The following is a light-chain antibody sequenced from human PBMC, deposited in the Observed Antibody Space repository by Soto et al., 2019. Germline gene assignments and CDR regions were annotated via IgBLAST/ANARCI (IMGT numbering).Light chain of an antibody. J-gene: IGKJ4*01. V-gene: IGKV3-11*01. CDR3: QQYGSSPLT. CDR1: QSVTTY. CDR2: DSS. Sequence: EIVLTQSPATLSLSPGERASLSCRASQSVTTYLAWYQQKPGQAPRLLIYDSSNRATGIPARFSGSGSGTDFTLTISSLESEDFAVYYCQQYGSSPLTFGGGTKVEIK.